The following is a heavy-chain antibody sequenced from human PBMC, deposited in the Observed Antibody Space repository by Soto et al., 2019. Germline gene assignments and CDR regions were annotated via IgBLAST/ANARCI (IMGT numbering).Heavy chain of an antibody. CDR1: GYSFTSYW. D-gene: IGHD5-18*01. J-gene: IGHJ3*02. Sequence: GESLKISCKGSGYSFTSYWIGWVRQMPGKGLEWMGIIYPGDSDTRYSPSFQGQVTISADKSISTAYLQWSSLKASDTAMYYCARSPGIQLWYGFHAFDIWGQGTMVSVSS. CDR2: IYPGDSDT. CDR3: ARSPGIQLWYGFHAFDI. V-gene: IGHV5-51*01.